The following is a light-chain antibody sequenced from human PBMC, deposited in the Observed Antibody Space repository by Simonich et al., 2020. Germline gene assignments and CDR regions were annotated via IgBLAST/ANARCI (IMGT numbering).Light chain of an antibody. CDR3: QQYYSTPYT. Sequence: DIVMTQSPDSLAVSLGERATINCKSSKSVLYRSNNKIYLAWYQQKTGQPPKLLIYWAATRESGVPDRFSGSGSGTDFTLTISSLQAEDVAVYYCQQYYSTPYTFGQGTKLEIK. J-gene: IGKJ2*01. V-gene: IGKV4-1*01. CDR1: KSVLYRSNNKIY. CDR2: WAA.